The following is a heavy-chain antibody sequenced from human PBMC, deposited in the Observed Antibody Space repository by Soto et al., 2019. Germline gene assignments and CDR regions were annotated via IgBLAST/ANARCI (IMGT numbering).Heavy chain of an antibody. V-gene: IGHV3-48*02. CDR2: ISSSSSTI. CDR1: GFTFSSYS. CDR3: ARDELTGTTFLDGMDV. D-gene: IGHD1-20*01. Sequence: GGSLRLSCAASGFTFSSYSMNWVRQAPGKGLEWVSYISSSSSTIYYADSVKGRFTISRDNAKNSLYLQMNSLRDEDTAVYYCARDELTGTTFLDGMDVWGQGTTVTVSS. J-gene: IGHJ6*02.